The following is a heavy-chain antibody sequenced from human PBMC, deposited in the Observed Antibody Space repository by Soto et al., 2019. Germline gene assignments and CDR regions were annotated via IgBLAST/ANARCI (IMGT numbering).Heavy chain of an antibody. D-gene: IGHD2-2*02. CDR2: ISGGGGST. V-gene: IGHV3-23*01. CDR1: GFTFSSYA. Sequence: EVQLLESGGDLVQPGGSLRLSCAASGFTFSSYAMSWVRQAPGKGLEWVSAISGGGGSTYYADSVKGRFTISRDNSKNTLFLQMNSLRAEDTAVYYCAEAVVPAAIPGDYCGQGTLVTVSS. CDR3: AEAVVPAAIPGDY. J-gene: IGHJ4*02.